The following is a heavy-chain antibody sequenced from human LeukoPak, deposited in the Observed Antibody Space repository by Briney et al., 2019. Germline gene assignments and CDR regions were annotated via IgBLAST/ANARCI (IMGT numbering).Heavy chain of an antibody. CDR2: MNPNSGNT. CDR3: ARGRAIFGVAVYYFDY. Sequence: ASVKVSCKASGYTFTSYDINWVRQATGQGLEWMGWMNPNSGNTGYAQKFQGRVTMTRNTSISTAYMELSSLRSEDTVVYYCARGRAIFGVAVYYFDYWGQGTLVTVSS. V-gene: IGHV1-8*01. J-gene: IGHJ4*02. CDR1: GYTFTSYD. D-gene: IGHD3-3*01.